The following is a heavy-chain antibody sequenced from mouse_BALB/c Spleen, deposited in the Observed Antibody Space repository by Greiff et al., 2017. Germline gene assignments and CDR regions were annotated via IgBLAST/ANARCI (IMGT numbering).Heavy chain of an antibody. D-gene: IGHD2-4*01. J-gene: IGHJ3*01. CDR1: GFTFTDYY. V-gene: IGHV7-3*02. CDR3: ARGAGYDYDAAWFAY. Sequence: EVKVVESGGGLVQPGGSLRLSCATSGFTFTDYYMSWVRQPPGKALEWLGFIRNKANGYTTEYSASVKGRFTISRDNSQSILYLQMNTLRAEDSATYYCARGAGYDYDAAWFAYWGQGTLVTVSA. CDR2: IRNKANGYTT.